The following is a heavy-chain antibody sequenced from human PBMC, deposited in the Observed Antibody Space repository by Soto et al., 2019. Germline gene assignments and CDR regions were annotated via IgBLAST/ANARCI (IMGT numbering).Heavy chain of an antibody. CDR3: ARDMGSFDI. J-gene: IGHJ3*02. Sequence: QVQLQESGPGLVKPSQTLSLTCTVSGGSISSGDYYWSWIRQPPGKGLEWIGYIYYSGSTHYNPSRXXRXTXXVDTSKNQCSLKLSSVTAADTAVYYCARDMGSFDIWGQGTMVTVSS. CDR2: IYYSGST. CDR1: GGSISSGDYY. D-gene: IGHD3-10*01. V-gene: IGHV4-30-4*01.